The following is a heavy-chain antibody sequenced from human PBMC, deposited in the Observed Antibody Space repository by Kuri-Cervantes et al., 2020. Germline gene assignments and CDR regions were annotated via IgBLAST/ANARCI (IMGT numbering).Heavy chain of an antibody. CDR1: GFTFSSYG. J-gene: IGHJ3*02. V-gene: IGHV3-48*04. CDR3: AIAGDYTAFDI. CDR2: ISSSGSTI. Sequence: GESLKISCAASGFTFSSYGMHWVRQAPGKGLEWVSYISSSGSTIYYADSVKGRFTISRDNAKNSLYLQMNSLRAEDTAVYYCAIAGDYTAFDIWGQGTMVTVSS. D-gene: IGHD4-17*01.